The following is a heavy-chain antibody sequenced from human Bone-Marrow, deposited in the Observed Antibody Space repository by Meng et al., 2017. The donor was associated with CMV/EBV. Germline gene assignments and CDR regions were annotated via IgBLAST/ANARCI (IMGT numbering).Heavy chain of an antibody. CDR3: AGEPTLGRYFQH. Sequence: CRASGGGRRDHAITWVRQAPGQGLEWMGGIIPVSGTADYAQRFQGRLTITADESTGTAFMELSSLRSDDTAVYFCAGEPTLGRYFQHWGQGTLVTVSS. V-gene: IGHV1-69*01. CDR1: GGGRRDHA. D-gene: IGHD7-27*01. CDR2: IIPVSGTA. J-gene: IGHJ1*01.